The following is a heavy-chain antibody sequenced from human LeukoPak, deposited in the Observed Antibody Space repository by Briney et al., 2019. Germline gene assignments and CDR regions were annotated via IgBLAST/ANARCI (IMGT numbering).Heavy chain of an antibody. D-gene: IGHD3-9*01. CDR1: GYTFTGYY. Sequence: ASVKVSCKASGYTFTGYYMHWVRQAPGQGLEWMGWINPNSGGTNYAQKLQGRVTMTRDTSISTAYMELSRLRSNDTAVYYCARGAAYFDWLSHDAFDIWGQGTMVTVSS. V-gene: IGHV1-2*02. CDR3: ARGAAYFDWLSHDAFDI. J-gene: IGHJ3*02. CDR2: INPNSGGT.